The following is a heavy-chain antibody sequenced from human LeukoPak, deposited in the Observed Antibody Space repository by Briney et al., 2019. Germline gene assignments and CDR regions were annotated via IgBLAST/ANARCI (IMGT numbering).Heavy chain of an antibody. CDR3: ARDAQRGFDYSNSLRY. V-gene: IGHV3-33*01. D-gene: IGHD4-11*01. Sequence: GRSLRLSRAASGFTFSHYGMHWVRQAPGKGLEGVAVTWSNETNQYYADSVKGRFTISRDDSQKTVYLEMNSLRSEDTAMYYCARDAQRGFDYSNSLRYWGQGTLVTVSS. CDR1: GFTFSHYG. CDR2: TWSNETNQ. J-gene: IGHJ4*02.